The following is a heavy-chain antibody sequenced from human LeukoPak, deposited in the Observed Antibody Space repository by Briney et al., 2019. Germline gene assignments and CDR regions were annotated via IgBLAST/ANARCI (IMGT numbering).Heavy chain of an antibody. CDR2: IIPLFGTA. CDR1: GGTFSSYA. J-gene: IGHJ3*02. V-gene: IGHV1-69*01. D-gene: IGHD2-15*01. CDR3: ARGRPQTYCSGGSCYSDAFDI. Sequence: ASVKVSCTASGGTFSSYAISWVRQAPGQGLEWLGGIIPLFGTANYAQKFQGRVTITADESTSTAYMELSSLRSEDTAVYYCARGRPQTYCSGGSCYSDAFDIWGQGTMVTVSS.